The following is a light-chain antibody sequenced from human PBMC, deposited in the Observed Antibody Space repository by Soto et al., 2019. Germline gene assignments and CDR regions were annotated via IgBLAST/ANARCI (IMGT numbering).Light chain of an antibody. V-gene: IGLV2-14*01. CDR3: CSYTRTSNHYF. CDR2: EVR. Sequence: QSALTQPASVSGSHGQSITIFCTGTSSDIGGYDYVSWYQQRPGKAPKLMIYEVRYRPSGVSNRFSGSKSGNTASLTISGLQAEDEADYYCCSYTRTSNHYFFGSGTKVTVL. CDR1: SSDIGGYDY. J-gene: IGLJ1*01.